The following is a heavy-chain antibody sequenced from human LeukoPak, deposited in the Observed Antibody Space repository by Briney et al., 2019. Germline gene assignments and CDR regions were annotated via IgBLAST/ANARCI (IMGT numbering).Heavy chain of an antibody. CDR1: GFTFDDYG. CDR3: ARDLVHHAYNWFDP. D-gene: IGHD6-13*01. Sequence: GGSLRLSCAASGFTFDDYGMSWVRQAPGKGLEWVSGINWNGGSTGYADSVKGRFTISRDNAKNSLYPQMNSLRAEDTALYYCARDLVHHAYNWFDPWGQGTLVTVSS. CDR2: INWNGGST. J-gene: IGHJ5*02. V-gene: IGHV3-20*04.